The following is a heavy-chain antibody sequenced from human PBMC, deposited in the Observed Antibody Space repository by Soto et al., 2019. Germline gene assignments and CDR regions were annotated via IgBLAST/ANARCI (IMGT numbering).Heavy chain of an antibody. J-gene: IGHJ3*02. V-gene: IGHV3-21*01. CDR1: GFTFSSYS. D-gene: IGHD4-4*01. Sequence: PGGSLRLSCAASGFTFSSYSMNWVRQAPGKGLEWVSSISSSSSYIYYADSVKGRFTISRDNAKNSLYLQMNSLRAEDTAVYYCARDRIATANVFDIWGQGTMVTVS. CDR2: ISSSSSYI. CDR3: ARDRIATANVFDI.